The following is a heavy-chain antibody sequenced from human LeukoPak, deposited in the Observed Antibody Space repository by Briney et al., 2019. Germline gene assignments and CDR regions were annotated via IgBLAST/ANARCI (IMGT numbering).Heavy chain of an antibody. V-gene: IGHV4-38-2*02. J-gene: IGHJ2*01. D-gene: IGHD1-14*01. Sequence: SETLSLTCTDSGYSISSGYYCDWFRQPPGQGLEWIGSIYSSGSTSYNPSLNSRVAVSMDTSKNQFSLKLTFVTAADTAVYYCARGNNRPARNDLWGRGTLVTVFS. CDR3: ARGNNRPARNDL. CDR2: IYSSGST. CDR1: GYSISSGYY.